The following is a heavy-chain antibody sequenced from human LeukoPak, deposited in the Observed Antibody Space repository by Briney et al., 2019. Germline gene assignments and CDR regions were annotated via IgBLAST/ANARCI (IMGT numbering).Heavy chain of an antibody. V-gene: IGHV4-39*01. CDR3: ARGGSYSSSHRGLDY. D-gene: IGHD6-13*01. CDR1: AGSISSSSYY. Sequence: SETLSLTCTVSAGSISSSSYYWGWILQPPGKGLEWIGSIYYSGSTYYNPSLKSRVTISVDTSKNQFSLKLSSVTAADTAVYYCARGGSYSSSHRGLDYWGQGTLVTVSS. CDR2: IYYSGST. J-gene: IGHJ4*02.